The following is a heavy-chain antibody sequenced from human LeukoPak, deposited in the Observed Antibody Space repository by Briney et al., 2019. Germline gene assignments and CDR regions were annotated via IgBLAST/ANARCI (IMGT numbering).Heavy chain of an antibody. CDR1: GFTSSSYE. D-gene: IGHD2-15*01. V-gene: IGHV3-48*03. CDR2: ISSSGSTI. Sequence: GGSLRLSCAASGFTSSSYEMNWVRQAPGKGLEWVSYISSSGSTIYYADSVKGRFTISRDNAKNSLYLQMNSLRAEDTAVYYCARGPDIVVVVAAAPGWFDPWGQGTLVTVSS. J-gene: IGHJ5*02. CDR3: ARGPDIVVVVAAAPGWFDP.